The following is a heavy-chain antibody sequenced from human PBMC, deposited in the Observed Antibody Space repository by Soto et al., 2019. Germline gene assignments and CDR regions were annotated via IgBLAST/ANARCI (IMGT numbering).Heavy chain of an antibody. CDR1: GFKFSIYG. CDR2: IWDDGSYK. Sequence: SLRLSCAASGFKFSIYGMHWVRQAPGKGLEWVATIWDDGSYKYYGDSVKGRFTISRDNSKNTLYLQMNSLKTEDTAVYYCTTVGVVVPSYIRFLEWLSPQDAFDIWGQGTMVTVSS. D-gene: IGHD3-3*01. J-gene: IGHJ3*02. V-gene: IGHV3-33*01. CDR3: TTVGVVVPSYIRFLEWLSPQDAFDI.